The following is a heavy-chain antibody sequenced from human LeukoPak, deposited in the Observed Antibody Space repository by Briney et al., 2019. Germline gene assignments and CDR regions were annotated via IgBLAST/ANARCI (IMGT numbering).Heavy chain of an antibody. V-gene: IGHV5-51*01. CDR1: GYSFTSYW. CDR2: IYPGDSDT. J-gene: IGHJ4*02. Sequence: PGESLQISCKGSGYSFTSYWIGWVRQMPGKGLEWMGIIYPGDSDTRYSPSFQGQVTISADKSISTAYLQWSSLKASDTAMYYCAGLEIGGGSGYPGAYWGQGTLVTVSS. CDR3: AGLEIGGGSGYPGAY. D-gene: IGHD3-3*01.